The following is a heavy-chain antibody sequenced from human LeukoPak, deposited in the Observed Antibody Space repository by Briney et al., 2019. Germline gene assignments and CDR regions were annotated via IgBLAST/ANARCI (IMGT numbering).Heavy chain of an antibody. CDR2: ISGSGGST. Sequence: GGSLRLSCAASGFTFSSYAVSWVRQAPGKGLEWVSAISGSGGSTYYADSVKGRFTISRDNSENTLYLQMNSLRAEDTAVYYCAKTNRPRSAFDIWGQGTMVTVSS. CDR3: AKTNRPRSAFDI. D-gene: IGHD1-14*01. CDR1: GFTFSSYA. J-gene: IGHJ3*02. V-gene: IGHV3-23*01.